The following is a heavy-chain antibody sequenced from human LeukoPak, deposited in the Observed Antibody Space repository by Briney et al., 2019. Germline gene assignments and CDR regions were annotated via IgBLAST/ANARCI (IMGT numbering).Heavy chain of an antibody. Sequence: SETLSLPCAVYGGSFSDYYWRWLRHPPGKGLEWMGEIKHSGSTNYHPSLEGRVTISVDTSKKQFSLKMTSLPAADTAMYYCERPAFYDSIGYYLPYWGQGTLVTVSS. D-gene: IGHD3-22*01. V-gene: IGHV4-34*01. CDR3: ERPAFYDSIGYYLPY. J-gene: IGHJ4*02. CDR2: IKHSGST. CDR1: GGSFSDYY.